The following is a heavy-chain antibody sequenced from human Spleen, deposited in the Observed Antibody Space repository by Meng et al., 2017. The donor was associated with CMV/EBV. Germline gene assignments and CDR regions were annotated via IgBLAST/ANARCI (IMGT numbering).Heavy chain of an antibody. D-gene: IGHD3-22*01. CDR2: IYSGGST. J-gene: IGHJ3*01. V-gene: IGHV3-53*01. Sequence: GESLKISCAASGFTVSSNYMSWVRQAPGKGLEWVSVIYSGGSTNDADSVKGRFTVSRDNSNNTVYLQMNSLRAEDTAVYYCARTPTRRHYYDSSGYVFDFWGQGTTVTVSS. CDR1: GFTVSSNY. CDR3: ARTPTRRHYYDSSGYVFDF.